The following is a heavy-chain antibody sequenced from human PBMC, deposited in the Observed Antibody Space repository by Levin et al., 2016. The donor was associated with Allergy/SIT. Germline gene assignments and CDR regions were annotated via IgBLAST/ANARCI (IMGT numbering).Heavy chain of an antibody. J-gene: IGHJ4*02. CDR2: IKQDGSEK. CDR3: ARDDRGGDPSYFDY. V-gene: IGHV3-7*03. Sequence: WIRQPPGKGLEWVANIKQDGSEKYYVDSVKGRFTISRDNAKNSLYLQMNSLRAEDTAVYYCARDDRGGDPSYFDYWGQGTLVTVSS. D-gene: IGHD2-21*02.